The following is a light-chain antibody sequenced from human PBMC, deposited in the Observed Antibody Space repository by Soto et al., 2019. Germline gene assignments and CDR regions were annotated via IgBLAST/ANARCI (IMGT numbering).Light chain of an antibody. J-gene: IGKJ1*01. CDR1: QTISSW. CDR3: QQYNSYLWT. Sequence: DIQMTQSPSTLSGSVGYRVTITCRASQTISSWLAWYQQKPGKAPKLLIYKASTLKSGVPSRFSGSGSGTEFTLTISSLQPDDFATYYCQQYNSYLWTFGQGTKVDIK. V-gene: IGKV1-5*03. CDR2: KAS.